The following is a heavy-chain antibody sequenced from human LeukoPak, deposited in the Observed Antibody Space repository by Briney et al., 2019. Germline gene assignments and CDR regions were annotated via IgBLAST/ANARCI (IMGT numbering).Heavy chain of an antibody. V-gene: IGHV1-69*13. J-gene: IGHJ4*02. CDR2: IIPIFGTA. CDR1: GGTFSSYA. CDR3: ARDRIGYSYGRVYFDY. D-gene: IGHD5-18*01. Sequence: ASVKVSCKASGGTFSSYAISWVRQAPGQGLEWMGGIIPIFGTANYAQKFQGRVTITADESTSTAYMELSSLRSEDTAVYYCARDRIGYSYGRVYFDYWGQGTLVTVSS.